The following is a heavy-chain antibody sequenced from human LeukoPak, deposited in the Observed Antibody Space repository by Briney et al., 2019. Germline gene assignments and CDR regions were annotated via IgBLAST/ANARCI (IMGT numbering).Heavy chain of an antibody. V-gene: IGHV3-74*01. D-gene: IGHD3-22*01. CDR2: INPDDKSA. J-gene: IGHJ4*02. CDR1: GFTFSKYW. Sequence: GGSLRLSCAASGFTFSKYWLHWLRQAPGKGLVWVSRINPDDKSASYADSVKGRFTISRDNSKNTLYLQLNSLRAEDTAMFYCANGYFYDSIDYWGQGTLVTVSS. CDR3: ANGYFYDSIDY.